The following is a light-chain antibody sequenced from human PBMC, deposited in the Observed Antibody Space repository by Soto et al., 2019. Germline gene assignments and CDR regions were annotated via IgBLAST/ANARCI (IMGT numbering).Light chain of an antibody. Sequence: QSALTQPRSVSGSPGQSVTISCTGTSSDVGGYNYVSWYQQHPGKAPKLMIYDVSKRPSGVPDRFSGSESGNTASLTISGLQAEDEADYYCCSYAGSYTGVFGGGTKLTVL. V-gene: IGLV2-11*01. CDR1: SSDVGGYNY. J-gene: IGLJ3*02. CDR2: DVS. CDR3: CSYAGSYTGV.